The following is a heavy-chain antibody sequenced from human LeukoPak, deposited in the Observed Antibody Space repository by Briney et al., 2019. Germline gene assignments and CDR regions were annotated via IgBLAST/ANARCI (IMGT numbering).Heavy chain of an antibody. Sequence: GGSLRLSCTASGFSFRNYGMHWVRQAPGKGLEWVAFIHYDGINKYYADSVKGRFTISRDNSKNTLYLQMSGLRDEDTAVYYCARDRITDFWSGYYTNYFDYWGQGTLVTVSS. D-gene: IGHD3-3*01. J-gene: IGHJ4*02. V-gene: IGHV3-30*02. CDR1: GFSFRNYG. CDR3: ARDRITDFWSGYYTNYFDY. CDR2: IHYDGINK.